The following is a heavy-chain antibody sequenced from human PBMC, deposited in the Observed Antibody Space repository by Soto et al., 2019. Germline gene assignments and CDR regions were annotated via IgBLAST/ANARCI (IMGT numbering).Heavy chain of an antibody. D-gene: IGHD2-15*01. CDR2: INPDNGNT. CDR3: ARGIATGQLDP. Sequence: KVACKASGYTFTRYTMNWVRHAPGQRLEWMGWINPDNGNTKSSQKFQDRVIITRDTSASTAYMDLSSLRSEDTAVYYCARGIATGQLDPWGQGTLVTVSS. CDR1: GYTFTRYT. V-gene: IGHV1-3*01. J-gene: IGHJ5*02.